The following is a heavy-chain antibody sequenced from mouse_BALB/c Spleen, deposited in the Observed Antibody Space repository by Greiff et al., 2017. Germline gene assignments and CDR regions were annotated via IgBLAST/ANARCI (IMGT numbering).Heavy chain of an antibody. J-gene: IGHJ3*01. CDR3: ARWRFDGYSGWFAD. CDR1: GYTFTSYG. Sequence: VQGVESGPELATPGASVKMSCTVSGYTFTSYGMHWVKQRPGQGLEWIGYINPSTGSTEYNQKFKDKTTLTADKSSSTAYMQLSSLTSEDSAVYYCARWRFDGYSGWFADWGEGTMVTVSA. D-gene: IGHD2-3*01. V-gene: IGHV1-4*02. CDR2: INPSTGST.